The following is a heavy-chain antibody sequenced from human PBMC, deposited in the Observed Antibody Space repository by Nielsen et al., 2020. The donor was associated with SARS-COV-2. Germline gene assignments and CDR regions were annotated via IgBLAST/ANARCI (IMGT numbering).Heavy chain of an antibody. D-gene: IGHD2-2*01. CDR2: INPSGGST. CDR3: ARASRPERIVVVPAANYYYYYMDV. J-gene: IGHJ6*03. CDR1: GYTFTSYY. V-gene: IGHV1-46*01. Sequence: ASVKVSCKASGYTFTSYYMHWVRQAPGQGLEWMGIINPSGGSTSYAQKFQGRVTMTRDTSTSTVYMELGSLRSEDTAVYYCARASRPERIVVVPAANYYYYYMDVWGKGTTVTVSS.